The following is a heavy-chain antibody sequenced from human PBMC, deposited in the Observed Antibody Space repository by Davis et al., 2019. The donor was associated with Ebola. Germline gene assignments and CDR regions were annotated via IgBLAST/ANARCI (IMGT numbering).Heavy chain of an antibody. Sequence: GESLKIPCAASGFIFRRYAISWVRQAQGKGLEWVSSISVRSITYHADSVKGRFTISRDNSKNTLYLQMNSLRAEDTAVYYCAKVHPPTTVTTGWFDPWGQGTLVTVSS. CDR2: ISVRSIT. D-gene: IGHD4-17*01. CDR3: AKVHPPTTVTTGWFDP. V-gene: IGHV3-23*01. CDR1: GFIFRRYA. J-gene: IGHJ5*02.